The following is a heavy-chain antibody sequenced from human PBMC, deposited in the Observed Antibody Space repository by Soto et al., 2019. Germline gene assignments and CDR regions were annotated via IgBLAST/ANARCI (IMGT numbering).Heavy chain of an antibody. V-gene: IGHV1-69*12. Sequence: QVQLVQSGAEVKKPGSSVKVSCKASGGTFSSYAISWVRQAPGQGLEWMGGIIPIFGTANYAQKFQGRVTITADESARKAYMELSSRRSEDTAVYYCARGVGSSSSWQYWGQGTLFTVSS. D-gene: IGHD6-13*01. CDR2: IIPIFGTA. J-gene: IGHJ4*02. CDR1: GGTFSSYA. CDR3: ARGVGSSSSWQY.